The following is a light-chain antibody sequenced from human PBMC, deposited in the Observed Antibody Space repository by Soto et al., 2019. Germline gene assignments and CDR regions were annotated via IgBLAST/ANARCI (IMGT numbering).Light chain of an antibody. V-gene: IGKV1-5*03. Sequence: DIQMTQSPPILSASVGDRVTMTCRASQSISSRLAWYQQKPGRAPKLLIYKASTLETAVPSRFSGSGSGTEFTLTISSLQPDDFATYYCQQYNTYSSFGPGTKVAMK. CDR3: QQYNTYSS. CDR2: KAS. CDR1: QSISSR. J-gene: IGKJ3*01.